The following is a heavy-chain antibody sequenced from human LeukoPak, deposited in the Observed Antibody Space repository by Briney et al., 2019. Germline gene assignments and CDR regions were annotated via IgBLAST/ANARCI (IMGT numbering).Heavy chain of an antibody. V-gene: IGHV4-39*01. CDR1: GGSISSSSYY. CDR2: IYYSGST. J-gene: IGHJ4*02. D-gene: IGHD3-22*01. CDR3: AGTYYYDSSGYYDLDY. Sequence: SETLSLTCTVSGGSISSSSYYWGWIRQPPGKGLEWIGSIYYSGSTYYNPSLKSRVTISVDTSKNQFSLKLSSVTAADTAVYYCAGTYYYDSSGYYDLDYWGQGTLVTVSS.